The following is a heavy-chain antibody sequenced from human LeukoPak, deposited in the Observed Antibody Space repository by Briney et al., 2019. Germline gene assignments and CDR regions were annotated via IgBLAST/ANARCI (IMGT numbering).Heavy chain of an antibody. CDR2: IKQDGSEK. CDR1: GFTFSNYW. Sequence: GGSLRLSCEGSGFTFSNYWMIWVRQAPGRGLEWVANIKQDGSEKYYVDSVKGRFTISRDNAKNSLYLQMNSLRAEDTAVYYCARDAFSRISIFGVVSDAFDIWGQGTMVTVSS. V-gene: IGHV3-7*01. J-gene: IGHJ3*02. D-gene: IGHD3-3*01. CDR3: ARDAFSRISIFGVVSDAFDI.